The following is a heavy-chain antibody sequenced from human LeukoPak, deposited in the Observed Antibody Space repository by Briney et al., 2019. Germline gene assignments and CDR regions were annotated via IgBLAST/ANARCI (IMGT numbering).Heavy chain of an antibody. J-gene: IGHJ5*02. CDR3: AKGSLRYFDWLLNNWFDP. Sequence: PGGSLRLSCAASGFTFSSYAMSWVRQAPGKGLEWVSAISGSGGSTYYADSVKGRFTISRDNSKNTLYLQMNSLRAEDTAVYYCAKGSLRYFDWLLNNWFDPWGQGTLVTVSS. CDR1: GFTFSSYA. D-gene: IGHD3-9*01. V-gene: IGHV3-23*01. CDR2: ISGSGGST.